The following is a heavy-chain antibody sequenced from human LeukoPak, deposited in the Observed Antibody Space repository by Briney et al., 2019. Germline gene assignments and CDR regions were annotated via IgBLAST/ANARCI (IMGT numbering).Heavy chain of an antibody. CDR1: GGSFSGYY. CDR2: INHSGST. D-gene: IGHD2-2*02. V-gene: IGHV4-34*01. CDR3: ARESYCSSTSCYKYDYYMDV. Sequence: SETLSLTCAVYGGSFSGYYWSWIRQPPGKGLEWIGEINHSGSTNYNPSLKSRVTISVDTSKNQFSLKLSSVTAADTAVYYCARESYCSSTSCYKYDYYMDVWGKGTTVTVSS. J-gene: IGHJ6*03.